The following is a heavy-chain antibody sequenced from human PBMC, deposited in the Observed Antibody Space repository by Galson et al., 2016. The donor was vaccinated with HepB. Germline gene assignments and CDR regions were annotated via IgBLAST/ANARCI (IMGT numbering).Heavy chain of an antibody. CDR2: TNTDGSSI. CDR3: ASTRYPYSMDV. CDR1: GFTFNRPY. V-gene: IGHV3-74*01. Sequence: LRLSCAASGFTFNRPYMHWVRQAPGKGLVWVSVTNTDGSSITYADAVKGRFTISSDNAKKTLYLQMNSLRAEDTAVYYCASTRYPYSMDVWGQGTTVTVSS. J-gene: IGHJ6*02. D-gene: IGHD2-2*01.